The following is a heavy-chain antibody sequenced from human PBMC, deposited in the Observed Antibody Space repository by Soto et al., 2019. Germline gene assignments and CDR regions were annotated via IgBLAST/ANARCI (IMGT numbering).Heavy chain of an antibody. D-gene: IGHD6-13*01. V-gene: IGHV1-8*01. Sequence: GASVKVSFKASGYTFTRYDINWFRQGTGQGLEWMGWMNPNTGDAGYAQKLRGRITMTRNTSISTAYMELSSLRSEDTALYYCARRAAAGADYWGQGILVTVSS. CDR2: MNPNTGDA. J-gene: IGHJ4*02. CDR1: GYTFTRYD. CDR3: ARRAAAGADY.